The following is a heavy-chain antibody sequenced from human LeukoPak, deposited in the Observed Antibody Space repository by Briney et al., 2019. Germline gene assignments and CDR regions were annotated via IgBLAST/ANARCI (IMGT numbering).Heavy chain of an antibody. CDR2: ISYDGSNK. CDR3: AKFPTLENYFDY. V-gene: IGHV3-30*18. CDR1: GFTFSSYG. D-gene: IGHD1-1*01. Sequence: GRSLRLSCAASGFTFSSYGMHWVRQAPGKGLEWVAVISYDGSNKYYADSVKGRFTISRDNYKNTLYLQMNSLRAEDTAVYYCAKFPTLENYFDYWGQGTLVTVSS. J-gene: IGHJ4*02.